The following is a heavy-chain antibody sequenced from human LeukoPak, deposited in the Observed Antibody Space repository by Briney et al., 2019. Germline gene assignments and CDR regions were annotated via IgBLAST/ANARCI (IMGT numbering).Heavy chain of an antibody. V-gene: IGHV3-7*01. CDR1: GFTFSSYW. CDR2: IKQDGSEK. Sequence: GGSLRLSCAASGFTFSSYWMSWVRQAPGKGLEWVANIKQDGSEKHYVDSVKGRFTISRDNAKNSLYLQMNSLRAEDTAVYYCARGDSGSSWYYFDYWGQGTLVTVSS. J-gene: IGHJ4*02. CDR3: ARGDSGSSWYYFDY. D-gene: IGHD6-13*01.